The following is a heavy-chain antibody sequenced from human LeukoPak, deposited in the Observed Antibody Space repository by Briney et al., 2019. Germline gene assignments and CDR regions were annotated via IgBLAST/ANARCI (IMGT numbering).Heavy chain of an antibody. CDR2: IKEDGSEK. CDR3: ARRYYCALDV. V-gene: IGHV3-7*04. CDR1: GFTFSSHW. Sequence: GGSLRLSCAASGFTFSSHWMIWVRQAPGKGLEWVANIKEDGSEKHYVDSVKCRFTISRDNAKKSLYLQMNSLRAEDMGVYYCARRYYCALDVWGQGTTVTVSS. J-gene: IGHJ6*02.